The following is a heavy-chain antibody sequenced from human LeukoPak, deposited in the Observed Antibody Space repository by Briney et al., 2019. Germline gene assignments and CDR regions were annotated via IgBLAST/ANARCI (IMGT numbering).Heavy chain of an antibody. CDR3: AKEQDLVGTTYYFGH. Sequence: PGGSLRLSCAASGFTFSNYVIHWVRQAPGKGLEWVAFIRNDGSDKYYADSVRGRFTISRDNSKNTVYLQMNSLRAEDTAVYYCAKEQDLVGTTYYFGHWGQGTLVTVSS. V-gene: IGHV3-30*02. CDR1: GFTFSNYV. D-gene: IGHD1-26*01. CDR2: IRNDGSDK. J-gene: IGHJ4*02.